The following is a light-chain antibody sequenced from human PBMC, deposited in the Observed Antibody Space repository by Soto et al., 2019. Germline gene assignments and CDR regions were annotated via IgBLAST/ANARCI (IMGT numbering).Light chain of an antibody. CDR3: SSYTGSGTLV. V-gene: IGLV2-14*01. CDR1: SSDVGGYNY. CDR2: DVS. J-gene: IGLJ3*02. Sequence: QSALTQPASVSGSPGQSITISCTGTSSDVGGYNYVSWYQQHPGKAPKLMIYDVSNRPSGVSNRFSGSKSGNTASLTISGVQAEDEADYYCSSYTGSGTLVFGGGTKVTVL.